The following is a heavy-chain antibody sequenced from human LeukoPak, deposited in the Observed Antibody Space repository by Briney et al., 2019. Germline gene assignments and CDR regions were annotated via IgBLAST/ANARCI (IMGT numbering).Heavy chain of an antibody. CDR1: AFTFSNAY. CDR3: AKAAPNSCSGGSCYFDY. V-gene: IGHV3-15*01. Sequence: GGSLRLSCAASAFTFSNAYMSWVRQAPGKGLEWVGRIKSKTDGGKIDYAAPVKGRFTISRDDSKNTLYLQMNSLRAEDTGVYYCAKAAPNSCSGGSCYFDYWGQGTLVTVSS. J-gene: IGHJ4*02. D-gene: IGHD2-15*01. CDR2: IKSKTDGGKI.